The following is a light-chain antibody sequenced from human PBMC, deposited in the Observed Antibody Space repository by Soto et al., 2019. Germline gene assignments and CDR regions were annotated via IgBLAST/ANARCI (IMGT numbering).Light chain of an antibody. V-gene: IGLV1-47*02. CDR1: TSNIGTFY. CDR2: LGD. CDR3: VAWDDNLNAYV. Sequence: QSVLTQPPSASSTPGQTVTISCSGSTSNIGTFYVYWYQHLPGTAPKLLIYLGDQRASGVSDRFSGSKSGTSASLAINGLRSDHEPDYYCVAWDDNLNAYVFGSGTKLTVL. J-gene: IGLJ1*01.